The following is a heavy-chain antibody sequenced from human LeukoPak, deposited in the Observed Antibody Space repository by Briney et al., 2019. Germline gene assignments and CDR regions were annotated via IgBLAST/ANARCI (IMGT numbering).Heavy chain of an antibody. J-gene: IGHJ4*02. CDR2: ISSSGSTI. V-gene: IGHV3-48*03. CDR3: ARDNGDGCYDY. CDR1: GFTFSSYE. D-gene: IGHD2-8*01. Sequence: TGGSLRLSCAASGFTFSSYEMNWVRQAPGKGLEWVSYISSSGSTIYYADSVKGRFTISRDNAKNSLYLQMNSLRAEDTAVYYCARDNGDGCYDYWGQGTLVTVSS.